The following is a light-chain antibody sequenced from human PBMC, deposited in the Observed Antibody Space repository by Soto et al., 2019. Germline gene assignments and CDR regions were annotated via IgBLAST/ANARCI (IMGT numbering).Light chain of an antibody. CDR1: SSDVGGYNY. CDR2: EVS. CDR3: SSYRSGSIDYV. Sequence: QSALTQPASVSGSPGQSITISCTGTSSDVGGYNYVSWYQQHPGKAPKLMIYEVSNRPSGVANRFSGSKSGNTASLTISGLQAEDEADYYCSSYRSGSIDYVFGTGTKLTVL. J-gene: IGLJ1*01. V-gene: IGLV2-14*01.